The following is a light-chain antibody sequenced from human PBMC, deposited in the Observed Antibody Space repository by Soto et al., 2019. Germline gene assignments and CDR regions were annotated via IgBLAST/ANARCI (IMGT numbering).Light chain of an antibody. CDR3: QRYDDLPYT. CDR2: DAS. Sequence: DVQVTQSPSSLSASVGDRVTITCQASQDISNYLNWYQQKVGKAPKLLIYDASNLETGVPSRFGGSGSGTDFTFTITSLQPEDTATYYCQRYDDLPYTFGQGTKLQIK. CDR1: QDISNY. J-gene: IGKJ2*01. V-gene: IGKV1-33*01.